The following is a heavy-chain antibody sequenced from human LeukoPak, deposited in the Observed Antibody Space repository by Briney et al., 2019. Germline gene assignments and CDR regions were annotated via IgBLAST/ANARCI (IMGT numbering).Heavy chain of an antibody. D-gene: IGHD3-10*01. CDR1: GYTFTSYG. V-gene: IGHV1-18*01. Sequence: VASVKVSCKASGYTFTSYGISWVRQAPGQGLEWMGWISAYNGNTNYAPKLQGRVTMTTDTSTSTAYMELRSLRSDDTAVYYCARGRIPLVREHMDVWGQGTTVTVSS. J-gene: IGHJ6*02. CDR3: ARGRIPLVREHMDV. CDR2: ISAYNGNT.